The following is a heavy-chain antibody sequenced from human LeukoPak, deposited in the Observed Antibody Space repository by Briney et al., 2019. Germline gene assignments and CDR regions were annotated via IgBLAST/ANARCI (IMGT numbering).Heavy chain of an antibody. CDR2: ISAYNGNT. V-gene: IGHV1-18*01. J-gene: IGHJ6*02. CDR3: ARGREYSSSWYSYYYYGMDV. Sequence: ASVKVSCKASGYTFTSYGISWVRQAPGQGLEWMGWISAYNGNTNYAQKLRGRVTMTTDTSTSTAYMELRSLRSDDTAVYYCARGREYSSSWYSYYYYGMDVWGQGATVTVSS. CDR1: GYTFTSYG. D-gene: IGHD6-13*01.